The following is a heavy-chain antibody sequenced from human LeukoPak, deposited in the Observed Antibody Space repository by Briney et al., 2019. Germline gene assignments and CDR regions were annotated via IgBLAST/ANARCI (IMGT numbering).Heavy chain of an antibody. J-gene: IGHJ4*02. Sequence: ASVKVSCKASGGTFSSYAISWVRQAPGQGLEWMGGIIPIFGTANYAQKFQGRVTITTDESTSTAYMELSSLRSEDTAVYYCARAEEPYYYDSRPYYFDYWGQGTLVTVSS. V-gene: IGHV1-69*05. D-gene: IGHD3-22*01. CDR2: IIPIFGTA. CDR1: GGTFSSYA. CDR3: ARAEEPYYYDSRPYYFDY.